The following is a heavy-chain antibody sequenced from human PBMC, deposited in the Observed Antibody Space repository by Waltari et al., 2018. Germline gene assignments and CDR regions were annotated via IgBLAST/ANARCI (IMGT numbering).Heavy chain of an antibody. CDR3: ASDRGRGLYLDS. CDR1: GDSISNNFF. CDR2: VHQSGRS. J-gene: IGHJ4*02. D-gene: IGHD2-15*01. V-gene: IGHV4-4*02. Sequence: QVQLQESGPGLVKPSGTLSLTCTVSGDSISNNFFWSWVRQSPGKGLEWIGQVHQSGRSNYNPSLESRVTVSMYTSKNQFSLKMTSVTAADTAIYYCASDRGRGLYLDSWGQGTLVTVSP.